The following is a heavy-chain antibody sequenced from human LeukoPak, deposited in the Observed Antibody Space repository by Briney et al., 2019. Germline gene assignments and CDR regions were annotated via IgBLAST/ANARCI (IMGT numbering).Heavy chain of an antibody. CDR1: NGSISNYF. V-gene: IGHV4-59*01. D-gene: IGHD3-22*01. Sequence: PSETLSLTCTVSNGSISNYFWSWIRQPLGKGLEWIGYVHHSGTANYNPSLMSRVNISIDTSEHRLSLKLSSVTAADTALYYCASLGGYYESSSYSQLDAFDIWGQGTMVTVSS. CDR3: ASLGGYYESSSYSQLDAFDI. J-gene: IGHJ3*02. CDR2: VHHSGTA.